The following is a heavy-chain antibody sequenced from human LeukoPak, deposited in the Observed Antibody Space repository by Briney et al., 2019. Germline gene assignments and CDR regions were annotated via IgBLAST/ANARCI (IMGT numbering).Heavy chain of an antibody. D-gene: IGHD3-3*01. CDR3: ARAALVYDFWSGLTDY. Sequence: ASVKVSCKASGGSFSSYSISWVRQAPGQGLEWMGRIIPIFGTANYAQKFQGRVTITADKSTSTAYMELSSLRSEDTAVYYCARAALVYDFWSGLTDYWGQGTLVTVSS. J-gene: IGHJ4*02. CDR1: GGSFSSYS. CDR2: IIPIFGTA. V-gene: IGHV1-69*06.